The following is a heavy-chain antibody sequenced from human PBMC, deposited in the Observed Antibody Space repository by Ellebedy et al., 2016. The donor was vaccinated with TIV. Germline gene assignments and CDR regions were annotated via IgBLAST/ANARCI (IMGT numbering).Heavy chain of an antibody. D-gene: IGHD6-13*01. CDR1: GYTFTGYY. CDR2: INPNSGGT. V-gene: IGHV1-2*04. CDR3: ARGEAAAGMYYYYGMDV. J-gene: IGHJ6*02. Sequence: AASVKVSCKASGYTFTGYYMHWVRQAPGQGLEWMGCINPNSGGTNSAQKFQGWVTMPRDTSISTAYMALSRLRSDDTAVYYCARGEAAAGMYYYYGMDVWGQGTTVTVSS.